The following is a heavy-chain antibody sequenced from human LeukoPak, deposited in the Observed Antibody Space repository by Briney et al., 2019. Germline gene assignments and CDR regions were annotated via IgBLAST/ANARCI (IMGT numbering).Heavy chain of an antibody. CDR3: ARSSMDGSVYSGYDYYFDY. V-gene: IGHV4-59*01. CDR2: IYYSGST. D-gene: IGHD5-12*01. J-gene: IGHJ4*02. Sequence: SETLSLTCTVSGGSISSYYWSWIRQPPGKGLDWIGYIYYSGSTNYNPSLKSRVTISVDTSKNQFSLKLSSVTAAGTAVYYCARSSMDGSVYSGYDYYFDYWGQGTLVTVSS. CDR1: GGSISSYY.